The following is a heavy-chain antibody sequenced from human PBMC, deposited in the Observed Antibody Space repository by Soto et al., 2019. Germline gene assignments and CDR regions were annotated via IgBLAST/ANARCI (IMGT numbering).Heavy chain of an antibody. D-gene: IGHD3-22*01. CDR2: IDPSDSQT. Sequence: GESLKISCKGSGYSFAGYWITWVRQKPGKGLEWMGRIDPSDSQTYYSPSFRGHVTISVTKSITTVFLQWSSLRASDTAMYYCARQISDSDNRPNFQYYFDSCGQGPPVTVYS. CDR1: GYSFAGYW. V-gene: IGHV5-10-1*01. CDR3: ARQISDSDNRPNFQYYFDS. J-gene: IGHJ4*02.